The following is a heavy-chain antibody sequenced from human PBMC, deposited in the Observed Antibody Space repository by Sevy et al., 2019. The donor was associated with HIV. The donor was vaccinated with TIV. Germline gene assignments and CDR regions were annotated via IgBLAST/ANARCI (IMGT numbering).Heavy chain of an antibody. J-gene: IGHJ5*02. CDR2: IRTNHYGGTT. D-gene: IGHD2-21*02. V-gene: IGHV3-49*03. CDR3: TRGEGHCCGDCYSPPPWWFDP. Sequence: GGCLRLSCTASGFTFGDYAISWFRQAPGKGLEWVGFIRTNHYGGTTDYAASVKGRFTISRDDSKNIAYLQMNSLKTGDTAVYYCTRGEGHCCGDCYSPPPWWFDPWGQGTLVNVSS. CDR1: GFTFGDYA.